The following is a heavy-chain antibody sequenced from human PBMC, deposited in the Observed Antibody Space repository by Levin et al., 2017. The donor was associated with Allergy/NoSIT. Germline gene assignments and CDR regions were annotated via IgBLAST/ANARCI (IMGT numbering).Heavy chain of an antibody. CDR1: GFTFSSYG. D-gene: IGHD3-22*01. CDR3: AKDILRGYYYDSSGYYGFDY. CDR2: ISYDGSNK. Sequence: SGGSLRLSCAASGFTFSSYGMHWVRQAPGKGLEWVAVISYDGSNKYYADSVKGRFTISRDNSKNTLYLQMNSLRAEDTAVYYCAKDILRGYYYDSSGYYGFDYWGQGTLVTVSS. V-gene: IGHV3-30*18. J-gene: IGHJ4*02.